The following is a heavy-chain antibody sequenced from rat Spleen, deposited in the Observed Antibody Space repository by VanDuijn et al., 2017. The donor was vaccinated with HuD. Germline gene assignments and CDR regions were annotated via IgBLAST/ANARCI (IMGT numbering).Heavy chain of an antibody. D-gene: IGHD3-1*01. J-gene: IGHJ2*01. CDR2: ISTSGGST. CDR3: TSLRDYFDY. V-gene: IGHV5-46*01. CDR1: GFTFSSFP. Sequence: EVQLVESGGGLVQPGRSMKLSCAASGFTFSSFPMAWVRQAPTTGLEWVATISTSGGSTYYRDSVKGRFTISRDNAKSTLYLQMNSLRSEDTATYYCTSLRDYFDYWGQGVMVTVSS.